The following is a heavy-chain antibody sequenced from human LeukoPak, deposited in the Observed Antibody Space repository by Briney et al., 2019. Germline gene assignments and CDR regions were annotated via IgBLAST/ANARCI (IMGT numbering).Heavy chain of an antibody. J-gene: IGHJ4*02. CDR2: ISGRSSHV. CDR1: GFSFSD. Sequence: PGGSLRLSCSASGFSFSDMSWFCQGQGKGLGLISAISGRSSHVYYGDSVKGRFSISRDKAMNSVFLQMNSLGVDDTAVYYCGRAFPPLRTASAGDLWGQGTLVTVSS. CDR3: GRAFPPLRTASAGDL. D-gene: IGHD3-16*01. V-gene: IGHV3-21*01.